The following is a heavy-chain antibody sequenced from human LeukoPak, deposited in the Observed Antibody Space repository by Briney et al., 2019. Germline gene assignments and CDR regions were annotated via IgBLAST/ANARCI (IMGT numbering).Heavy chain of an antibody. CDR3: ARVHSSGQRMDV. CDR1: GGSISSGGYY. V-gene: IGHV4-31*03. J-gene: IGHJ6*02. Sequence: SETLSLTCNVSGGSISSGGYYWSWIRQHPGKGLEWIGYIYYSGSTYYNPSLKSRVTISVDTSKNQFSLKLSSVTAADTAVYYCARVHSSGQRMDVWGQGTTVTVSS. CDR2: IYYSGST. D-gene: IGHD6-19*01.